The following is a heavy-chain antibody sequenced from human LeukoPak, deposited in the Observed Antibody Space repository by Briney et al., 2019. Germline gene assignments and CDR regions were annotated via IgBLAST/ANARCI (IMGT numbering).Heavy chain of an antibody. V-gene: IGHV1-18*01. Sequence: GASVKVSCKASGYTFTSYGISWVRQAPGQGLEWMGWISAYNGNTNYAQKLQGRVTMTTDTSTSTAYMELRSLRSDDTAVYYCARLLYDILTGYYSALGYWGQGTLVTVSS. CDR1: GYTFTSYG. D-gene: IGHD3-9*01. J-gene: IGHJ4*02. CDR2: ISAYNGNT. CDR3: ARLLYDILTGYYSALGY.